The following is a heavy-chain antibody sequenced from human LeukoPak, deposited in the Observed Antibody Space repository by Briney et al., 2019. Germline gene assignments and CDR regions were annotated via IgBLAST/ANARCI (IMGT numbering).Heavy chain of an antibody. Sequence: GGSLRLSRAASGFNFDDYGMTWVRQIPGKGLEWVAGVNSNGRSAGYAASVRGRFTISRDNAKNSLYLDMGSLRLEDTAFYYCTRGYSTRHFPFDSWGQGTLVTVSS. J-gene: IGHJ4*02. D-gene: IGHD6-13*01. CDR2: VNSNGRSA. CDR1: GFNFDDYG. CDR3: TRGYSTRHFPFDS. V-gene: IGHV3-20*04.